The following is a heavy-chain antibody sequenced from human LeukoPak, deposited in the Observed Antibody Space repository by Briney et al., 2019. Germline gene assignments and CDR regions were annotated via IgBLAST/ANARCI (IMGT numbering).Heavy chain of an antibody. CDR3: ARDYYDSSGLVDY. CDR1: GDTFIRYG. Sequence: ASVKVSCKASGDTFIRYGISWVRQAPGQGLEWMGWISTGNGNTNYAQKLQGRVTMTTDTSTSTAYMELRSLRSDDTAVYYCARDYYDSSGLVDYWGQGTLVTVSS. V-gene: IGHV1-18*01. J-gene: IGHJ4*02. CDR2: ISTGNGNT. D-gene: IGHD3-22*01.